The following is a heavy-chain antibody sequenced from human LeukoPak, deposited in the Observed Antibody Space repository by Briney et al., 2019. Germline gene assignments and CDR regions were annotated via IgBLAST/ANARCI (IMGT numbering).Heavy chain of an antibody. J-gene: IGHJ4*02. D-gene: IGHD3-22*01. Sequence: ASVKVSCKACRYSITGYYMYWVRQAPGQGLEWIGRINPSDCGRNSARKFQGRITMTRGYTISTGNMEQSALRSGDTAVYYCTRDRGDDTVSYFDYWGQGTLVNVSS. CDR1: RYSITGYY. V-gene: IGHV1-2*06. CDR3: TRDRGDDTVSYFDY. CDR2: INPSDCGR.